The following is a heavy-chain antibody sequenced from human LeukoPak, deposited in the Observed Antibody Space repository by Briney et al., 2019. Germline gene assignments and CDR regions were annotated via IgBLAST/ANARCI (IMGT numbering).Heavy chain of an antibody. V-gene: IGHV4-59*01. CDR1: GGSFSGYY. Sequence: PSETLSLTCAVYGGSFSGYYWSWIRQPPGKGLEWIGYIFYSGGTNYNPSLKSRVTISVDTSKKQFSLKLSSVTAADTAVYYCARANSGSYDYWGQGTLVTVSS. D-gene: IGHD1-26*01. CDR3: ARANSGSYDY. CDR2: IFYSGGT. J-gene: IGHJ4*02.